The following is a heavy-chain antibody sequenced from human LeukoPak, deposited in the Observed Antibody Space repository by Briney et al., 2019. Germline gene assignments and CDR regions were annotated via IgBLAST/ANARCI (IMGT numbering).Heavy chain of an antibody. CDR2: IYSGGST. J-gene: IGHJ4*02. Sequence: TGGSLRLSCAASGFTVSSNYMSWVRQAPGKGLEWVSVIYSGGSTYFADSVKGRFTISRHNSKNTLYLQMNSLRAEDTAVYYCARDLGGPSDYWGQGTLVTVSS. CDR3: ARDLGGPSDY. V-gene: IGHV3-53*04. D-gene: IGHD3-16*01. CDR1: GFTVSSNY.